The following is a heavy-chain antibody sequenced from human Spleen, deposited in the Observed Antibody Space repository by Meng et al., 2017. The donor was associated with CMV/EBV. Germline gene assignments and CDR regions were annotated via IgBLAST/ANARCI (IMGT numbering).Heavy chain of an antibody. D-gene: IGHD4-17*01. Sequence: TFTRYGISWVRQAPGQGLEWIGWISGYNGQITYAQSLEDRVTMVTDTFTNTASMELRSLRSDDTAVYYCARGGFRGYDFGDYGNFFDPWGQGTLVTVSS. J-gene: IGHJ5*02. CDR3: ARGGFRGYDFGDYGNFFDP. V-gene: IGHV1-18*01. CDR1: TFTRYG. CDR2: ISGYNGQI.